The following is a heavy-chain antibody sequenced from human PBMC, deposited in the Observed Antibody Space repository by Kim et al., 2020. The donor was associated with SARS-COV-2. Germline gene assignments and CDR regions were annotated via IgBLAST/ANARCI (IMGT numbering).Heavy chain of an antibody. CDR3: ARELYYSPTSGRIGASFDF. CDR2: ISHDEITQ. CDR1: GFIFSSYV. Sequence: GGSLRLSCAASGFIFSSYVIHWFRQAPGKGLEWVAVISHDEITQYYADSVKGRFTVSRDNSRNTLYLQINSLRTEDTAVYYCARELYYSPTSGRIGASFDFWGQGTLVTVSA. J-gene: IGHJ3*01. D-gene: IGHD3-22*01. V-gene: IGHV3-30*04.